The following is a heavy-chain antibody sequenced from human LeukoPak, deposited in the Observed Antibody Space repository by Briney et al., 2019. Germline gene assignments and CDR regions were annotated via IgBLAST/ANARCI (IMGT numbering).Heavy chain of an antibody. D-gene: IGHD3-22*01. CDR1: GFTFSSHS. J-gene: IGHJ4*02. V-gene: IGHV3-48*01. CDR3: ARGAYYYED. CDR2: ISSSSSTI. Sequence: GGSLRLSCAASGFTFSSHSMNWVRQAPGKGLEWVSYISSSSSTIYYADSVKGRFTISRDNAKNSLYLQMNSLRAEDTAVYYCARGAYYYEDWGQGTLVTVSS.